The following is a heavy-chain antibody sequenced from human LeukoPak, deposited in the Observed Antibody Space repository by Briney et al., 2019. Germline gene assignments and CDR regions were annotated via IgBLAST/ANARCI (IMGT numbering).Heavy chain of an antibody. J-gene: IGHJ4*02. CDR1: GFTFSSYS. CDR3: ARDGELPHDY. Sequence: GGSLRLSCAASGFTFSSYSMNWVRQAPGKGLEWVSYISSSSSTIYYADSVKGRFTISRDNAKNSLYLQMNSLGDEDTAVYYCARDGELPHDYWGQGALVTVSS. D-gene: IGHD1-26*01. CDR2: ISSSSSTI. V-gene: IGHV3-48*02.